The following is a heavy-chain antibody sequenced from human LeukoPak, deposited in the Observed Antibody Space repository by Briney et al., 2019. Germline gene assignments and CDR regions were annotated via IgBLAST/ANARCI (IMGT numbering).Heavy chain of an antibody. CDR3: ARAGNYYGSGSYSGDP. Sequence: ETLSLTCTVSGGSISSSSYYWGWIRQPPGKGLEWVANIKGDVSEKYYVDSVKGRFTISRDNAKNSLYLQMNSLRAEDTAVYYCARAGNYYGSGSYSGDPWGQGTLVTVSS. J-gene: IGHJ5*02. CDR2: IKGDVSEK. D-gene: IGHD3-10*01. CDR1: GGSISSSSYY. V-gene: IGHV3-7*01.